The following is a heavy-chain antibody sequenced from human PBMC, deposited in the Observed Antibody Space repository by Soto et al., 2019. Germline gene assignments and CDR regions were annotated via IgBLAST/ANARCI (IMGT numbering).Heavy chain of an antibody. Sequence: GASVKVSCKASGYTFTSYYMHWVRQAPGQGLEWMGIINPSGSSTSYAQKFQGRATMTRDTSTSTDYMEQSSLRSEDTAEYYCARIRIYFNAVSTKGLNWFDPWGQGTLVTVSS. CDR1: GYTFTSYY. J-gene: IGHJ5*02. CDR2: INPSGSST. D-gene: IGHD4-17*01. CDR3: ARIRIYFNAVSTKGLNWFDP. V-gene: IGHV1-46*01.